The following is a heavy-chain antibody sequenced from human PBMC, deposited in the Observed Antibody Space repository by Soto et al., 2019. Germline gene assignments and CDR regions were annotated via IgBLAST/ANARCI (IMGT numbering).Heavy chain of an antibody. V-gene: IGHV1-46*03. Sequence: ASVKVSCKASGYTFTSYYMHWVRQAPGQGLEWMGIINPSGGSTSYAQKFQGRVTMTRDTSTSTVYMELSSPRSEDTAVYYCARDRSPPNIVVVPAAISDFWSGCMDVPGKGTTVTVSS. D-gene: IGHD2-2*01. CDR2: INPSGGST. CDR1: GYTFTSYY. CDR3: ARDRSPPNIVVVPAAISDFWSGCMDV. J-gene: IGHJ6*03.